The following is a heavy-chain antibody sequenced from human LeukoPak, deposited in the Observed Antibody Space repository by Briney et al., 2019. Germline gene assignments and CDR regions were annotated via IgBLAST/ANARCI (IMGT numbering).Heavy chain of an antibody. CDR1: GGSITSSSYY. Sequence: PSETLSLTCSVSGGSITSSSYYWGWIRQPPGKGLEWIGGMYHSGSTYYKPSLKSRVTISVDPSKKQFSLKLRSVTAADTAVYYCARAFTVGGSCWFDPWGQGTLVTVSS. CDR2: MYHSGST. CDR3: ARAFTVGGSCWFDP. J-gene: IGHJ5*02. V-gene: IGHV4-39*07. D-gene: IGHD2-15*01.